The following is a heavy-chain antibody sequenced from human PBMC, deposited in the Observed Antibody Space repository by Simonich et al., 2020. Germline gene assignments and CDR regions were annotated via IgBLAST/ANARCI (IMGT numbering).Heavy chain of an antibody. V-gene: IGHV1-8*03. J-gene: IGHJ4*02. CDR1: GYTFTSYD. D-gene: IGHD1-26*01. Sequence: QVQLVQSGAEVKKPGASVKVSCKASGYTFTSYDINWVRQATGQGLRWKGRMNPNSGNTGYAQKFQGRVTITRNTSISTAYMELSSLRSEDAAVYYCARTYSGSYYYFDYWGQGTLVTVSS. CDR2: MNPNSGNT. CDR3: ARTYSGSYYYFDY.